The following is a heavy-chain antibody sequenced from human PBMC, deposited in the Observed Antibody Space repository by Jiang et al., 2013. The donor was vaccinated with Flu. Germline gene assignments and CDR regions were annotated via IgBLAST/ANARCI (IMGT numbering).Heavy chain of an antibody. CDR2: MNPNSGNT. CDR3: AKGGLWFGEFEGG. V-gene: IGHV1-8*01. D-gene: IGHD3-10*01. CDR1: GYTFTSYD. J-gene: IGHJ4*02. Sequence: SVKVSCKASGYTFTSYDINWVRQATGQGLEWMGWMNPNSGNTGYAQKFQGRVTMTRNTSISTAYMELSSLRSEDTAVYYCAKGGLWFGEFEGGWGQGTLVTVSS.